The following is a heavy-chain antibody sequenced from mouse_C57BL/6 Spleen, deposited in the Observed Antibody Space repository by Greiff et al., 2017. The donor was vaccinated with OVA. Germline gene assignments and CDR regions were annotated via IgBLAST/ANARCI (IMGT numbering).Heavy chain of an antibody. CDR1: GFTFSSYA. CDR3: ARLTGTGYFDV. Sequence: VQLKESGGGLVKPGGSLKLSCAASGFTFSSYAMSWVRQTPEKRLEWVATISDGGSYTYYPDNVKGRFTISRDNAKNNLYLQMSHLKSEDTAMYYCARLTGTGYFDVWGTGTTVTVSS. J-gene: IGHJ1*03. V-gene: IGHV5-4*01. CDR2: ISDGGSYT. D-gene: IGHD4-1*01.